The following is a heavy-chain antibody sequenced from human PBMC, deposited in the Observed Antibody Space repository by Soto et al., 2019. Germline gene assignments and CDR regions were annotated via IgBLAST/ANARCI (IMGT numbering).Heavy chain of an antibody. V-gene: IGHV1-69*13. Sequence: GASVKVSCKASGGTFSSYAISWVRQAPGQGLEWMGGIIPIFGTANYAQKFQGRVTITADESTSTAYMELSSLRSEDTAVYYCARSIAARRRDDAFDIWGQGTMVTVSS. D-gene: IGHD6-6*01. CDR1: GGTFSSYA. CDR2: IIPIFGTA. CDR3: ARSIAARRRDDAFDI. J-gene: IGHJ3*02.